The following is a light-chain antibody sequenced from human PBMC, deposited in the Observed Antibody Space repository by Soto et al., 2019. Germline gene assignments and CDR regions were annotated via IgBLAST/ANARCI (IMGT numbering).Light chain of an antibody. Sequence: EIVLTQSPGTLSLSPGERATLSCRASQSVSSSYLAWYQQKPGRAPRLLISGASTRATGIPDRFSGSGSETDFTLTIARLEPEDFAVYYCQQYGSSPRTFGQGTRLEIK. CDR3: QQYGSSPRT. CDR2: GAS. CDR1: QSVSSSY. V-gene: IGKV3-20*01. J-gene: IGKJ5*01.